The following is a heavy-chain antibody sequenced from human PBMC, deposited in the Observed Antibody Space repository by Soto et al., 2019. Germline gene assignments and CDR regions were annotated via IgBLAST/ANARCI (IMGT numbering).Heavy chain of an antibody. V-gene: IGHV3-30*18. D-gene: IGHD4-4*01. Sequence: QVQLVESGGGVVQPGRSLRLSCAASGFTFSSYGMHWVRQAPGKGLEWVAVISYDGSNKYYADSVKGRFTISRDNSKNTLYQQMNCLRAEDTAVYYCAKEGSTVTTWDMVLADYWGQGTLVTVSS. CDR3: AKEGSTVTTWDMVLADY. CDR1: GFTFSSYG. J-gene: IGHJ4*02. CDR2: ISYDGSNK.